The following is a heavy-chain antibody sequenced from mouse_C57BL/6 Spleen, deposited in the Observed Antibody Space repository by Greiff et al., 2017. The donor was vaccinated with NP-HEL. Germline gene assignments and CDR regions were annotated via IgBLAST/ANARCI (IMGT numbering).Heavy chain of an antibody. V-gene: IGHV1-82*01. CDR1: GYAFSSSW. CDR3: ARSGLGVKGFAY. Sequence: QVQLQQSGPELVKPGASVKISCKASGYAFSSSWMNWVKQRPGKGLEWIGRIYPGDGDTNYNGKFKGKATLTADKSSSTAYMQLSSLTSEESAVYFCARSGLGVKGFAYWGQGTLVTVSA. J-gene: IGHJ3*01. CDR2: IYPGDGDT. D-gene: IGHD1-3*01.